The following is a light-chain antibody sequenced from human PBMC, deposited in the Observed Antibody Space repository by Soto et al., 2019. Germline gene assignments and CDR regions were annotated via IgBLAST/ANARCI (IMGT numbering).Light chain of an antibody. CDR3: QQFNSYPPDS. V-gene: IGKV1-6*01. J-gene: IGKJ2*01. Sequence: AIQMTQSPSSLSASVGDRVTITCRASQGIRNDLGRYQQKPGKVPKLLIYAASNLQSGVPSRFSGSGSGTDFTLTISTLQPEDFATYYCQQFNSYPPDSFGQGTKVDIK. CDR1: QGIRND. CDR2: AAS.